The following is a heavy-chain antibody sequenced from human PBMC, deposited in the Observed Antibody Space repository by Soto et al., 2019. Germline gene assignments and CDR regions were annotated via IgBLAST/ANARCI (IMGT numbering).Heavy chain of an antibody. CDR2: ISGSGGST. Sequence: GGSLRLSCAASGFTFSSYAMSWVRQAPGKGLEWVSAISGSGGSTYYADSVKGRFTISRDNSKNTLYLQMNSLRAEDTAVYYCAKDRPRGTIFGVVINYYGMDVWGQGTTVTVSS. CDR3: AKDRPRGTIFGVVINYYGMDV. V-gene: IGHV3-23*01. D-gene: IGHD3-3*01. CDR1: GFTFSSYA. J-gene: IGHJ6*02.